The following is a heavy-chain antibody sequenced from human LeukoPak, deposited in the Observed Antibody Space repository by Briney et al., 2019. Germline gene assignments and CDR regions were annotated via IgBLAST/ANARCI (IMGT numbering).Heavy chain of an antibody. V-gene: IGHV3-66*01. D-gene: IGHD2-21*01. CDR1: GFTVSDNY. CDR2: IYSGGNT. J-gene: IGHJ4*02. CDR3: ANIHYSDY. Sequence: GGSLRLSCAASGFTVSDNYMSWVRQAPGKGLEWVSVIYSGGNTYYADSVKGRFTISRDNSKNTLFLQMNSLRAEDTAVYYCANIHYSDYWGQGAIVTVSS.